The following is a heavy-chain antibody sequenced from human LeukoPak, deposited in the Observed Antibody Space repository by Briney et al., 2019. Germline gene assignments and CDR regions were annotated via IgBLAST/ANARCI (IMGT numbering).Heavy chain of an antibody. CDR1: GFTFNDYY. Sequence: GGSLRLSCAASGFTFNDYYMSWIRQAPGKGLEWVSYMSSSGSTIYYADSVKGRFTISRDNAKNSLYLQMNSLRAEDTAVYYCARKSRQWLVLGGVDYWGQGTLVTVSS. V-gene: IGHV3-11*04. J-gene: IGHJ4*02. CDR3: ARKSRQWLVLGGVDY. CDR2: MSSSGSTI. D-gene: IGHD6-19*01.